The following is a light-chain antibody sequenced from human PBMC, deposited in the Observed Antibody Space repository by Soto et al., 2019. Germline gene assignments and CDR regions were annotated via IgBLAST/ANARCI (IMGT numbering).Light chain of an antibody. J-gene: IGKJ1*01. V-gene: IGKV1-5*03. CDR3: QQYRDYSWS. Sequence: IQMTQSPSTVSASVGDRVAITCRASQSIGIWLAWYQQKPGKAPSFLIYRASTLLGGVPSRFNGSGYGTEFTLTISSLQPDYFATYYCQQYRDYSWSFGQGTKVEIK. CDR2: RAS. CDR1: QSIGIW.